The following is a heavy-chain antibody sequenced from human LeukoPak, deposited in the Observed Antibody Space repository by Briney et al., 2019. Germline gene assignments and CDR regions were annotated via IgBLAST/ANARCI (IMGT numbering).Heavy chain of an antibody. CDR3: ARASSWYGLHYFDY. J-gene: IGHJ4*02. CDR2: IYSGGST. Sequence: PGGSLRLSCAASGFTVSSNYMSWVRQAPGKGLEWVSVIYSGGSTYYADSVKGRFTISRDNSKNTLYLQMNSLRAEDTAVYYCARASSWYGLHYFDYWGQGTLVTVSS. CDR1: GFTVSSNY. D-gene: IGHD6-13*01. V-gene: IGHV3-66*01.